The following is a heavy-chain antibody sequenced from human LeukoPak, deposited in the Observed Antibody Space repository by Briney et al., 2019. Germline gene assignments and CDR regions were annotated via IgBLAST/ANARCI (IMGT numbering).Heavy chain of an antibody. CDR3: AKPSSGYGSFDS. CDR1: GFTFRSYA. CDR2: ISSSSTNT. Sequence: PGGSLRLSCPASGFTFRSYAMSWVRQAPGKGLEWVSAISSSSTNTYYADSVKGRFTISRDNSKKTLYLQMNSLKAEDTAVYYCAKPSSGYGSFDSWGQGTLVTVSS. D-gene: IGHD6-19*01. J-gene: IGHJ4*02. V-gene: IGHV3-23*01.